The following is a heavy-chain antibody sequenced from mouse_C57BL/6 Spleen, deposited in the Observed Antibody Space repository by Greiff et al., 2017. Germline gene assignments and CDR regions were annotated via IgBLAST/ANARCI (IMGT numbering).Heavy chain of an antibody. J-gene: IGHJ2*01. CDR2: ISTYYGDA. D-gene: IGHD2-2*01. CDR3: ARGYGYDVYYFDY. Sequence: QVQLKPSGPELVRPGVSVKISCKGSGYTFTDYAMHWVKQSHAKSLEWIGVISTYYGDASYNQKFKEKATMTVDKSSSTAYMELARLTSEDSAVYYCARGYGYDVYYFDYWGQGTTLTVSS. V-gene: IGHV1-67*01. CDR1: GYTFTDYA.